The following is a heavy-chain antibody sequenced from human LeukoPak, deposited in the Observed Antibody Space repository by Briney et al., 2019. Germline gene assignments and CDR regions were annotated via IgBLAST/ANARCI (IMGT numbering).Heavy chain of an antibody. J-gene: IGHJ6*03. D-gene: IGHD6-13*01. V-gene: IGHV4-59*01. CDR1: GGSISSYY. CDR2: IYYSGST. CDR3: ARGRVSSSTWYSTYYYYFYMDL. Sequence: SETLSLTCTVFGGSISSYYWSWIRQPPGKGLEWIGYIYYSGSTNFNPSLNGRVSISRDTTKNLFSLRLRSVTAADTAVYFCARGRVSSSTWYSTYYYYFYMDLWGKGTTVTVSS.